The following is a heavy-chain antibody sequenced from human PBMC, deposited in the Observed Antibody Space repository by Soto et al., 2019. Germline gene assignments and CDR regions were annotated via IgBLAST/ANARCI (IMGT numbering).Heavy chain of an antibody. V-gene: IGHV4-34*01. D-gene: IGHD6-19*01. CDR1: GRSFSNPYYS. Sequence: QVQLQQWGAGLLKPSETLSLTCAVYGRSFSNPYYSWSWIRQPPGKRLEWIGEVNHDGTTSYTPSLKRRVTISLDTSKNNFSLRLTSVTAADTAVYYCASLARSGWYFEDWGQGTLVTVSS. CDR3: ASLARSGWYFED. CDR2: VNHDGTT. J-gene: IGHJ4*02.